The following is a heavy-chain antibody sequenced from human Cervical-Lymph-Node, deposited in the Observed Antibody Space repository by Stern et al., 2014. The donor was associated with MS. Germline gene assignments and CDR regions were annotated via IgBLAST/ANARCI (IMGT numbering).Heavy chain of an antibody. Sequence: VQLVQSGGGVVQPGRSLRLSCAASGFSFSRYAMHWVRQAPGQGLEWVALIRYDGSNPYYADSVTDRFTISRDNSKNTLYLQMNSLRAEDTAVYYCASAYSSSHYYFDYWGQGTLVTVSS. V-gene: IGHV3-33*01. CDR1: GFSFSRYA. CDR2: IRYDGSNP. J-gene: IGHJ4*02. CDR3: ASAYSSSHYYFDY. D-gene: IGHD6-13*01.